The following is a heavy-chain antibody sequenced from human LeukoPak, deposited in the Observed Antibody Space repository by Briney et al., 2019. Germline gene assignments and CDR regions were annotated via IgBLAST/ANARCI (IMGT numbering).Heavy chain of an antibody. CDR3: AKDSLSSSWYRPLDY. D-gene: IGHD6-13*01. Sequence: SGGSLRLSCATSGFNFDVYGMSWVRQAPGMGLEWVSSINWNGERIGVAESVEGRFTISRDNARRSVYLQMNSLRVEDTAFYYCAKDSLSSSWYRPLDYWGQGTLVTVSS. J-gene: IGHJ4*02. CDR1: GFNFDVYG. V-gene: IGHV3-20*04. CDR2: INWNGERI.